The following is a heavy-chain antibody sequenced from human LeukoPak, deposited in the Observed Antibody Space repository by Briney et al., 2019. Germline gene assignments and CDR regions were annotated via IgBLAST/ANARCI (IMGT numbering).Heavy chain of an antibody. J-gene: IGHJ4*02. CDR2: INPNTGDT. CDR3: ARDRRESNWNFFDY. CDR1: GYTFSDYY. D-gene: IGHD1-1*01. V-gene: IGHV1-2*02. Sequence: ASVKVSCKASGYTFSDYYIHWVRQAPGQGLEWVGWINPNTGDTNYAPKFQGRVTMTSDSSISTAYMELSRLRSDDTAVYYCARDRRESNWNFFDYWGQGTLVTVSS.